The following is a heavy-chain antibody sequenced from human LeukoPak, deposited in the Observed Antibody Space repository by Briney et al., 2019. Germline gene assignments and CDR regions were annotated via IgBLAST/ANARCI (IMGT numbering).Heavy chain of an antibody. J-gene: IGHJ3*02. V-gene: IGHV3-23*01. CDR1: GFTFSSYA. D-gene: IGHD3-3*01. Sequence: GGSLRLSCAASGFTFSSYAMNWVRQAPGKGLEWVSAISGSGGSTYYADSVKGRFTISRDNSKNTLYLQMNSLRAEDTAVYYCEKDGVRFLGWLWEHDFDMWGKGKMVTVS. CDR2: ISGSGGST. CDR3: EKDGVRFLGWLWEHDFDM.